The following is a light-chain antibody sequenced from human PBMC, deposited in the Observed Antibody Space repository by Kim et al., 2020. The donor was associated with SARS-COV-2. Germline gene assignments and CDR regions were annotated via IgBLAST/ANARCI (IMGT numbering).Light chain of an antibody. J-gene: IGLJ1*01. Sequence: GQSITISCTGTGSDVGGYNYVSWYQHHPGKAPTLMIYDVIKRPSGVSNRFSGSKSGNTASLTISGLQAEDEADYYCSSYTSSSTYVFGTGTKVTVL. CDR2: DVI. CDR1: GSDVGGYNY. CDR3: SSYTSSSTYV. V-gene: IGLV2-14*03.